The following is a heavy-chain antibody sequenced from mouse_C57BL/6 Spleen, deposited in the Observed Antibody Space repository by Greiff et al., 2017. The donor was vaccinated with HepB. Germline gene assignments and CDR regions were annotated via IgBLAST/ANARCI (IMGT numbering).Heavy chain of an antibody. Sequence: QVQLQQSGAELVRPGTSVKVSCKASGYAFTNYLIEWVKQRPGQGLEWMGVINPGSGGTNYNDKFKGKATLTADKSSSTAYMQLSSLTSEDSAVYFCASPPYDGYTWFAYWGQGTLVTVSA. CDR2: INPGSGGT. CDR3: ASPPYDGYTWFAY. V-gene: IGHV1-54*01. CDR1: GYAFTNYL. J-gene: IGHJ3*01. D-gene: IGHD2-3*01.